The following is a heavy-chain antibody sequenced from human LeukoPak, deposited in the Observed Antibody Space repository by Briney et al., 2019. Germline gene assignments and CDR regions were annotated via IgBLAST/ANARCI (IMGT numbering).Heavy chain of an antibody. Sequence: ASVKVSCKASGYTFTGYYMHWVRQAPGQGLEWMGWINPNSGGTNYAQKLQGRVTMTTDTSTSTAYMELRSLRSDDTAVYYCARGPGGRRGYHPLEDYYYYYYMDVWGKGTTVTVSS. V-gene: IGHV1-2*02. CDR1: GYTFTGYY. CDR3: ARGPGGRRGYHPLEDYYYYYYMDV. D-gene: IGHD3-22*01. CDR2: INPNSGGT. J-gene: IGHJ6*03.